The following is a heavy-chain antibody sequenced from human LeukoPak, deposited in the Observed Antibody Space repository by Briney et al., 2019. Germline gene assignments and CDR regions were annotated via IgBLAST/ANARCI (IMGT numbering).Heavy chain of an antibody. CDR2: IKKDGSEK. CDR3: ARVQSNYDILTGHLFWFDP. J-gene: IGHJ5*02. D-gene: IGHD3-9*01. V-gene: IGHV3-7*01. Sequence: QSGGSLRLSCAASGFTFSSYWMSWVRQAPGKGLEWVANIKKDGSEKYYVDSVKGRFTISRDNAKNSLYLQMNSLRAEDTAVYYCARVQSNYDILTGHLFWFDPWGQGTRVTVSS. CDR1: GFTFSSYW.